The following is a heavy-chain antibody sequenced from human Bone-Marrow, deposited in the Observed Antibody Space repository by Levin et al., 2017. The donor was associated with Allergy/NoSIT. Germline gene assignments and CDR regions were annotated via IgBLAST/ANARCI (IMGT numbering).Heavy chain of an antibody. CDR3: ARPATTGRDHYDY. CDR1: GFTFSDYY. D-gene: IGHD1-1*01. J-gene: IGHJ4*02. CDR2: ISSSDTTK. V-gene: IGHV3-11*01. Sequence: GGSLRLSCAASGFTFSDYYMTWIRQAPGQGLEWVSYISSSDTTKYYADSVKGRFTISRDNAKNSLFLQMNSLRAEETAVYYGARPATTGRDHYDYWGQGTLVTVSS.